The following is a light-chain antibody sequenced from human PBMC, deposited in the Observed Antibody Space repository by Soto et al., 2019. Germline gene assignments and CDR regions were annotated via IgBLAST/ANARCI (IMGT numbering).Light chain of an antibody. CDR3: CSSAGTYTSV. Sequence: ALTQPRSVSGSPGQSVTISCTGTSSDVGGYNYVSWYQQHPGKAPKLMISDVSKRPSGVPDRFSGSKSGNTASLTISGLQAEDEADYYCCSSAGTYTSVFGGGTKLTVL. CDR1: SSDVGGYNY. CDR2: DVS. V-gene: IGLV2-11*01. J-gene: IGLJ3*02.